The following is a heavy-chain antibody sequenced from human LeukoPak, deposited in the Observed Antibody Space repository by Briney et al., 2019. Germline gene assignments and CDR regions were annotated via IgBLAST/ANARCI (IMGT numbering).Heavy chain of an antibody. CDR1: GFTFSNAW. Sequence: GSLRLSCAASGFTFSNAWMNWVRQAPGKGLEWIGEINHSGSTNYNPSLKSRVTISVDTSKNQFSLKLSSVTAADTAVYYCARRPSGLWFRAYFDYWGQGTLVTVSS. D-gene: IGHD3-10*01. V-gene: IGHV4-34*01. J-gene: IGHJ4*02. CDR2: INHSGST. CDR3: ARRPSGLWFRAYFDY.